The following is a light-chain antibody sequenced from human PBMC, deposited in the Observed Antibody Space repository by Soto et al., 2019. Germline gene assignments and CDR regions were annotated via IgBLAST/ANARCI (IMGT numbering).Light chain of an antibody. CDR1: KNDIGVYDF. V-gene: IGLV2-8*01. Sequence: QSALTQPPSASGSPGQSVTMSCTGTKNDIGVYDFVSWYQHHPGKAPRLIIYEVVQRPSGVPDRFSGSKSGNTASLTVSGFQAADEADYFCKSYAGSNTYVFGSGTKVTVL. J-gene: IGLJ1*01. CDR3: KSYAGSNTYV. CDR2: EVV.